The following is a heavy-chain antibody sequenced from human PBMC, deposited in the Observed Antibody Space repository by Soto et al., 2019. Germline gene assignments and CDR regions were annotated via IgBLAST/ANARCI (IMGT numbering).Heavy chain of an antibody. CDR1: GFTFSSNG. V-gene: IGHV3-33*01. D-gene: IGHD3-10*01. J-gene: IGHJ6*02. Sequence: GSLRLSCAASGFTFSSNGMHWVRQAPGKGLEWVAVIWYDGSNKYYADSVKGRFTISRDNSKNSLFLQMNTLRAEDTAVYYCARVKGITMVRGPRDGMDVWGQGATVTVSS. CDR2: IWYDGSNK. CDR3: ARVKGITMVRGPRDGMDV.